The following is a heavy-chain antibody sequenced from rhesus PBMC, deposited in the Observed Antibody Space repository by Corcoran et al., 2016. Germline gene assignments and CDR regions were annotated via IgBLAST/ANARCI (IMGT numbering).Heavy chain of an antibody. CDR3: ARDHLANPYYEDDYGYYYDGLDS. Sequence: QVQLQESGPGLVKPSETLSLTCAVSGGSISDDYYWSWIRQPPGKGLEWIGYIYGSGGGTNYNPSLKTRVTIARDTSKNQFVLKLSSVTAADTAVYYCARDHLANPYYEDDYGYYYDGLDSWGQGVVVTVSS. CDR2: IYGSGGGT. V-gene: IGHV4-106*01. D-gene: IGHD3-9*01. J-gene: IGHJ6*01. CDR1: GGSISDDYY.